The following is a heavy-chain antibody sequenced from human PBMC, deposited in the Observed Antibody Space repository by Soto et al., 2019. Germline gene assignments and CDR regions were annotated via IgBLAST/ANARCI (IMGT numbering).Heavy chain of an antibody. D-gene: IGHD2-2*02. CDR1: GGSISSGDYY. CDR3: ATDHRLDTGRGGYYYYAMDV. Sequence: QVQLQESGPGLAKPSQTLSLTCTVSGGSISSGDYYWSWVRQPPGKGLEWIGYIYYTGTTYYNPSLKSRVTISLDMSKNQFSVSLTSVTASDTAVYYWATDHRLDTGRGGYYYYAMDVWGQGTSVTVSS. CDR2: IYYTGTT. J-gene: IGHJ6*02. V-gene: IGHV4-30-4*01.